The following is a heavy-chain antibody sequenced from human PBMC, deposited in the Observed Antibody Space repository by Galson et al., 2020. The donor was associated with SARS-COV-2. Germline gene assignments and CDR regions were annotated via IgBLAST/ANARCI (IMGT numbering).Heavy chain of an antibody. D-gene: IGHD5-12*01. J-gene: IGHJ3*01. CDR3: ARPLRGDDAFEL. V-gene: IGHV5-10-1*01. CDR1: GYSFTNYW. Sequence: HGESLKISCQASGYSFTNYWINWVRQMPGKGLEWMGRINPSNSYTNYSPSFQGHVTISGDKSISTAYLQWSSLKASDTAVYYCARPLRGDDAFELWGQGTMVTVSS. CDR2: INPSNSYT.